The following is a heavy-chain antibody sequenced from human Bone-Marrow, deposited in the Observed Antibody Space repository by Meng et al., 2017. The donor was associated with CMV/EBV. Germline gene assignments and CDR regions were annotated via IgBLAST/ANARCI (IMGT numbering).Heavy chain of an antibody. D-gene: IGHD2-2*01. CDR2: ISYDGSNK. CDR3: ARDGGEGYCSSTSCYWGGYFDY. J-gene: IGHJ4*02. Sequence: LSLTCAASGFTFSSYAMHWVRQAPGKGLEWVAVISYDGSNKYYADSVKGRFTISRDNSKNTLYLQMNSLRAEDTAVYYCARDGGEGYCSSTSCYWGGYFDYWGQGTLVTVSS. V-gene: IGHV3-30-3*01. CDR1: GFTFSSYA.